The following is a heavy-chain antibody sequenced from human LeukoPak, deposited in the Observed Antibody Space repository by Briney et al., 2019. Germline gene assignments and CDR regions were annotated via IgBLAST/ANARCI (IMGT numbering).Heavy chain of an antibody. CDR2: IGTAGDT. J-gene: IGHJ2*01. Sequence: PGGSLRLSCAASGFTVSSNYMSWVRQATGKGLEWVSAIGTAGDTYYPGSVKGRFTISRENAKNSLYLQMNSLRAGDTAVYYCARGNIGITEDYWYFDLWGRGTLVTVSS. CDR3: ARGNIGITEDYWYFDL. D-gene: IGHD2/OR15-2a*01. V-gene: IGHV3-13*01. CDR1: GFTVSSNY.